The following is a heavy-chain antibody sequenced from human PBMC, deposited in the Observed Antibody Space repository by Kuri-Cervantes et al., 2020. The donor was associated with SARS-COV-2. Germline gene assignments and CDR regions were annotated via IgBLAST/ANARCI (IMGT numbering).Heavy chain of an antibody. D-gene: IGHD2-2*01. J-gene: IGHJ4*02. CDR3: TTDQVAGSYCSSTSCYEDY. CDR2: IKSKTDGGTT. V-gene: IGHV3-15*01. Sequence: GEPLKISCAASGFTFSSYSMNWVRQAPGKGLEWVGRIKSKTDGGTTDYAAPVKGRFTISRDDSKNTLYLQMNSLKTEDTAVYYCTTDQVAGSYCSSTSCYEDYWGQGTLVTDSS. CDR1: GFTFSSYS.